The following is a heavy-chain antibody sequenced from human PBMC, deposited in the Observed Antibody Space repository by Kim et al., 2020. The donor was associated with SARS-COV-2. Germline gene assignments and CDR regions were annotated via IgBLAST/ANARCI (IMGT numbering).Heavy chain of an antibody. CDR3: ARVGAKFLFAWSYEEDY. V-gene: IGHV3-33*08. D-gene: IGHD1-26*01. CDR2: IWYDGSNK. CDR1: GFTFSSYG. J-gene: IGHJ4*02. Sequence: GGSLRLSCAASGFTFSSYGMHWVRQAPGKGLEWVAVIWYDGSNKYYADSVKGRFTISRDNSKNTLYLQMNSLRAEDTAVYYCARVGAKFLFAWSYEEDYWGQGTLVTVSS.